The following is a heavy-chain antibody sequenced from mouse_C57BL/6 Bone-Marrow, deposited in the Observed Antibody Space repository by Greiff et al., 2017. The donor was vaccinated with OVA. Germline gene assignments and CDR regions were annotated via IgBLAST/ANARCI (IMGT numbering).Heavy chain of an antibody. J-gene: IGHJ2*01. CDR2: IDPENGDT. CDR3: TASYYYGRYFDY. Sequence: QLQQSGAELVRPGASVKLSCTASGFNIKDDYMHWVKQRPEQGLEWIGWIDPENGDTEYASKFQGKATITADTSSNTAYLQLSSLTSEDTAVYYCTASYYYGRYFDYWGQGTTLTVSS. D-gene: IGHD1-1*01. V-gene: IGHV14-4*01. CDR1: GFNIKDDY.